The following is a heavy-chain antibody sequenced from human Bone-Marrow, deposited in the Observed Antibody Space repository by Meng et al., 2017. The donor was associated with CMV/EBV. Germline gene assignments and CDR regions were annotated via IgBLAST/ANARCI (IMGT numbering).Heavy chain of an antibody. J-gene: IGHJ4*02. CDR3: ARDGGPFRPDWSYGAFFDY. CDR2: ISGSGGST. CDR1: GFTFSSYA. V-gene: IGHV3-23*01. Sequence: GESLKISCAASGFTFSSYAMSWVRQAPGRGLEWVSAISGSGGSTYYADSVKGRFTISRDNAKNSLYLQMNSLRAEDTAVYYCARDGGPFRPDWSYGAFFDYWGQGTLVAASS. D-gene: IGHD1-7*01.